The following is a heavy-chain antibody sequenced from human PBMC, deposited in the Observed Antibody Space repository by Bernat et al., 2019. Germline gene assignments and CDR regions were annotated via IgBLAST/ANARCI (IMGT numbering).Heavy chain of an antibody. CDR3: AKDRIAVAGTRYYFDY. V-gene: IGHV3-23*04. Sequence: EVQLVESGGGLVQPGGSLRLSCAASGFTFSSYAMSWVRQAPGKGLEWVSAISGSGGSTYYADSVKGRFTISRDNSKNTLYLQMNSLRAEDTAVYDCAKDRIAVAGTRYYFDYWGQGTLVTVSS. CDR2: ISGSGGST. CDR1: GFTFSSYA. D-gene: IGHD6-19*01. J-gene: IGHJ4*02.